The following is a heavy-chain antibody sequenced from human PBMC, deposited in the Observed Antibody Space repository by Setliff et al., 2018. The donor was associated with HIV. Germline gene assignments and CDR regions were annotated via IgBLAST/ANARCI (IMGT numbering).Heavy chain of an antibody. CDR3: ARVPFTTGFDY. CDR1: GYSISSGYX. D-gene: IGHD3-3*01. V-gene: IGHV4-38-2*01. CDR2: IYHSGGT. Sequence: SETLSLTCAVSGYSISSGYXXGWIRQPPGRGLEWIGNIYHSGGTHYNPSLRSRVTISVDTSKNHSSLKLSSVTAADTAVFYCARVPFTTGFDYWGQGILVTVSS. J-gene: IGHJ4*02.